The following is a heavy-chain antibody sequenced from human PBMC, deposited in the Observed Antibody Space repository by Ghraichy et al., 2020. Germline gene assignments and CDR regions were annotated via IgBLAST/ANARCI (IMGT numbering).Heavy chain of an antibody. V-gene: IGHV3-21*01. D-gene: IGHD6-19*01. CDR3: SRGGGAGTPVLYHMDV. Sequence: GGSLRLSCVASGLMFSPNTMNWVRQAPGKGLEWVSSISSSTRYRYYADSVKGRFTISRDNAQNSLYLQMNSLRAADTAVYYCSRGGGAGTPVLYHMDVWGLGTTVTVSS. J-gene: IGHJ6*02. CDR1: GLMFSPNT. CDR2: ISSSTRYR.